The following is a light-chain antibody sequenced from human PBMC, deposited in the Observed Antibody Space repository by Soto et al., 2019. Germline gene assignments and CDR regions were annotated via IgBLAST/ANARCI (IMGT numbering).Light chain of an antibody. V-gene: IGLV1-47*01. CDR1: SSNIGSNY. J-gene: IGLJ7*01. CDR3: AAWDDSLSGYAV. CDR2: RNN. Sequence: QSVLTQPPSASGTPGQRVTISCCGSSSNIGSNYVYWYQQLPGTAPKLLIYRNNQRPSGVPDRFSGSKSGTSASLAISGLRSEDEADYYCAAWDDSLSGYAVFGGGTQLTVL.